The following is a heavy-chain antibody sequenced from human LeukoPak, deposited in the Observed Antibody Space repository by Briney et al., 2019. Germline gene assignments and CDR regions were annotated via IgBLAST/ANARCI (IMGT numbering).Heavy chain of an antibody. D-gene: IGHD5-18*01. CDR1: GGSISSGGYY. Sequence: RSSQTLSLTCTVSGGSISSGGYYWSWIRQHPGKGLEWIGEIYHSGSTNYNPSLKSRVTISVDKSKNQFSLKLSSVTAADTAVYYCARGLEYSYGYDNWFDPWGQGTLVTVSS. V-gene: IGHV4-31*03. CDR2: IYHSGST. J-gene: IGHJ5*02. CDR3: ARGLEYSYGYDNWFDP.